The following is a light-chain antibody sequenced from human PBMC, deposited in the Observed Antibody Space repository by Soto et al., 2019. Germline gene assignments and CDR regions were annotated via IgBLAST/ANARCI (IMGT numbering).Light chain of an antibody. J-gene: IGKJ1*01. V-gene: IGKV1-5*03. Sequence: DIKMTQSPSSLSASLGDTVTIPSRASQSISTWLAWYQQKPGKAPKLLIYGASSLESGVPPRFSGDGSGTEFTLTISSLQPGDFATYYCQHYNTYPWTFGQGTKVDIK. CDR2: GAS. CDR3: QHYNTYPWT. CDR1: QSISTW.